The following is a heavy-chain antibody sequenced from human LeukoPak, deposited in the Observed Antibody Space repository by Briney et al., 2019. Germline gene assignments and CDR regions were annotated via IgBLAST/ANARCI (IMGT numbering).Heavy chain of an antibody. J-gene: IGHJ4*02. V-gene: IGHV1-69*06. CDR1: GGTFSNYA. Sequence: SVKVSCKASGGTFSNYAISWVRQAPGQGLEWMGGIIPIFGTANYAQKFQGRVTITADKSTSTAYMELSSLRSEDTAVYYCARGPYSSSSEFAAAPDWGQGTLVTVSS. CDR2: IIPIFGTA. D-gene: IGHD6-13*01. CDR3: ARGPYSSSSEFAAAPD.